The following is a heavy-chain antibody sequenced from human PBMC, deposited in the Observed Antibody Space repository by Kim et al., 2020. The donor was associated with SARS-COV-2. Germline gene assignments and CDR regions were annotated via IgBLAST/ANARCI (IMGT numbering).Heavy chain of an antibody. CDR3: AKDWGKTTVTTLPNDY. D-gene: IGHD4-17*01. CDR1: GFTFSSYA. Sequence: GGSLRLSCAASGFTFSSYAMSWVRQAPGKGLEWVSAISGSGGSTYYADSVKGRFTISRDNSKNTLYLQMNSLRAEDTAVYYCAKDWGKTTVTTLPNDYWGQGTLVTVSS. J-gene: IGHJ4*02. V-gene: IGHV3-23*01. CDR2: ISGSGGST.